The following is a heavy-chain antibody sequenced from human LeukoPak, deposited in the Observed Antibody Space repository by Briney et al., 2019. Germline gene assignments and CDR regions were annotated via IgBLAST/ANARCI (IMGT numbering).Heavy chain of an antibody. V-gene: IGHV4-31*03. Sequence: PSETLSLTCTVSGGSISSGGYYWSWIRQHPGKGLEWIGYIYYSGSTYYNPSLKSRVTISVDTSENQFSLKLSSVTAADTAVYYCARLYYCGGDCYAGVWYFDLWGRGTLVTVSS. CDR1: GGSISSGGYY. D-gene: IGHD2-21*02. CDR2: IYYSGST. CDR3: ARLYYCGGDCYAGVWYFDL. J-gene: IGHJ2*01.